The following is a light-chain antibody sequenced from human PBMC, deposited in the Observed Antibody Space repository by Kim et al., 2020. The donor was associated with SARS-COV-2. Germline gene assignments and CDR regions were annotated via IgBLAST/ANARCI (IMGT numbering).Light chain of an antibody. J-gene: IGKJ5*01. CDR2: AAS. CDR1: QSINSH. V-gene: IGKV1-39*01. Sequence: SLGDRVTITCRASQSINSHLNWYQQKPGKAPKLLISAASSLQSGVPSRFSGSGSGTDFTLTISSLQPEDFSTYYCQQGYSSPQITFGQGTRLEIK. CDR3: QQGYSSPQIT.